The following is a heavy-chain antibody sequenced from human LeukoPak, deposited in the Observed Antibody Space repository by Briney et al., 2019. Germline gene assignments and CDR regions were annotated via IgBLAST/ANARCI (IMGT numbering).Heavy chain of an antibody. CDR2: VYYSGST. CDR1: GGSISSYY. Sequence: SETLSLTCTVSGGSISSYYWGWIRQPPGKELEWIGSVYYSGSTYYNPSLKSRVTISVDTSKNQFSLKLSSVTAADTAVYYCARLAYSTSWSDYWGQGTLVTVSS. CDR3: ARLAYSTSWSDY. D-gene: IGHD6-13*01. J-gene: IGHJ4*02. V-gene: IGHV4-39*01.